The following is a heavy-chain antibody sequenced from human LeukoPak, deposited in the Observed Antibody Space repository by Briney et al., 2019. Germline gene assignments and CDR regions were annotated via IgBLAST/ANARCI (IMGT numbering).Heavy chain of an antibody. Sequence: SQTLSLTFAISGDSVSSNSAAWNWIRQSPSRGLEWLGRTYYRSKWYNDYAVSVKSRITINPDTSKNQFSLQLNSVTPEDTAVYYCARDKQWFGESPLDYWGQGTLVTVSS. CDR1: GDSVSSNSAA. CDR3: ARDKQWFGESPLDY. J-gene: IGHJ4*02. CDR2: TYYRSKWYN. V-gene: IGHV6-1*01. D-gene: IGHD3-10*01.